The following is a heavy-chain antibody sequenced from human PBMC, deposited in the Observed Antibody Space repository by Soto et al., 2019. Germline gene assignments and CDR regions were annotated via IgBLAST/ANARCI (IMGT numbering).Heavy chain of an antibody. CDR2: TYFRSKWYF. CDR3: ARHGGSSDLFDY. J-gene: IGHJ4*02. Sequence: QTLSLTCAISGDSISSNSAAWNWIRQSPSRGLEWLGRTYFRSKWYFDYAVSVKSRITINPDTSENQFSLELNSVRPEYTAVDSRARHGGSSDLFDYYGKGTLVTVSS. D-gene: IGHD2-15*01. V-gene: IGHV6-1*01. CDR1: GDSISSNSAA.